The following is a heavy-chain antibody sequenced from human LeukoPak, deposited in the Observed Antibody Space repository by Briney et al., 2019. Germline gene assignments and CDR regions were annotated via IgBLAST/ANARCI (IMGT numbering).Heavy chain of an antibody. V-gene: IGHV4-34*01. CDR1: GGSFSGYY. J-gene: IGHJ6*03. Sequence: SETLSLTCAVYGGSFSGYYCSWIRQPPGKGLEWIGEINHSGSTNYNPSLKSRFTISVDTSKNQFSLKLSSVTAADTAVYYCARGLTGTYYYYYYYMDVWGKGTTVTVSS. CDR2: INHSGST. D-gene: IGHD1-7*01. CDR3: ARGLTGTYYYYYYYMDV.